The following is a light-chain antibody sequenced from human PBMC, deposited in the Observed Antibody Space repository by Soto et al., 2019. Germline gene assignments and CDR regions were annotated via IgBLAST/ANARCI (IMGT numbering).Light chain of an antibody. V-gene: IGKV3-15*01. CDR2: GTS. J-gene: IGKJ4*02. CDR1: QSVGSN. Sequence: CKASQSVGSNFAWYQQTPGQAPRLLIYGTSTRATGIPARFSGSGSGTEFNLTLGCGQGNDFAPLFRYQYTRYRLTFARGTKVDIK. CDR3: YQYTRYRLT.